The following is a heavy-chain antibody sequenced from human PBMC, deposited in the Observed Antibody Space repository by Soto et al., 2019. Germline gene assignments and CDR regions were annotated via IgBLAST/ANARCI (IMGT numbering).Heavy chain of an antibody. CDR3: ARVEQWLVSWWFDP. V-gene: IGHV1-69*13. Sequence: SVKVSCKASGGTFSTHGLSWVRQAPGQGLEWMGGIIPIFLATFYAQKFQGGVTFTADESTGTAYMELRNLTSDDTAMYYCARVEQWLVSWWFDPWGQGTLVTVSS. CDR2: IIPIFLAT. J-gene: IGHJ5*02. D-gene: IGHD6-19*01. CDR1: GGTFSTHG.